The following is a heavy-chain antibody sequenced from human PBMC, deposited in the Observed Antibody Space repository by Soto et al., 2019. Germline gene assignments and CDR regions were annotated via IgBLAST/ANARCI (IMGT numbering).Heavy chain of an antibody. Sequence: EVQLVESGGGLVQPGGSLRLSCAASGFAFSSYSMNWVRQAPGKGLEWVSTISPSTMTLYYADSVKGRFTVSRDNAKNSLYLQMNSLRAEDTAVYYCARPNFDYRGQGALVTVSS. CDR2: ISPSTMTL. J-gene: IGHJ4*02. V-gene: IGHV3-48*01. CDR1: GFAFSSYS. CDR3: ARPNFDY.